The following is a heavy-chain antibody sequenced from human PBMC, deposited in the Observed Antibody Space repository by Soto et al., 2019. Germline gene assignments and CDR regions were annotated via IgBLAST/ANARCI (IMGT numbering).Heavy chain of an antibody. Sequence: SETLSLTCTVSGDSISNYYWSWIRQSAEKRLEWIGRVSSTGSSYYNPSLKSRVTISVDTSKNQVSLNLTSVTAADTAVYYCARGVPAAGTDWFDPRGQGTMVTVYS. V-gene: IGHV4-4*07. J-gene: IGHJ5*02. D-gene: IGHD6-13*01. CDR1: GDSISNYY. CDR3: ARGVPAAGTDWFDP. CDR2: VSSTGSS.